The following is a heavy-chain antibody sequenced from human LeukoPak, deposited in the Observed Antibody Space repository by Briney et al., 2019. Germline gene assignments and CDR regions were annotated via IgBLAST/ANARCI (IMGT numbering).Heavy chain of an antibody. D-gene: IGHD6-19*01. CDR1: GYTFIDYY. CDR2: INPNSGGT. V-gene: IGHV1-2*02. J-gene: IGHJ4*02. Sequence: ASAKVSCKASGYTFIDYYMHWVRQAPGQGLEWMGWINPNSGGTDYAQKFQGRVTMTRDTSISTAYMELSRLRSDDTAVYYCARGGYNTGWEFDYWGQGTLVTVSS. CDR3: ARGGYNTGWEFDY.